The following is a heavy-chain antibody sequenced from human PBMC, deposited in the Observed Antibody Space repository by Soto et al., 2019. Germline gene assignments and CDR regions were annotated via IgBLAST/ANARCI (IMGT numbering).Heavy chain of an antibody. Sequence: QVHLVQSGAEVKKPGASVKVSCKASGYTFTSYGITWVRQAPGQGLEWMGWISAHNGNTDNARKLQGRVIVTRDTSTSTAYMDLRSLRSDDTDVYYCARGRYGDYWGQGALVTVSS. CDR2: ISAHNGNT. D-gene: IGHD1-1*01. CDR1: GYTFTSYG. V-gene: IGHV1-18*01. J-gene: IGHJ4*02. CDR3: ARGRYGDY.